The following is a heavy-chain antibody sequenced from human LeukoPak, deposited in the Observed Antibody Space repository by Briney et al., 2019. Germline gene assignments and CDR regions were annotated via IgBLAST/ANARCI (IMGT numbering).Heavy chain of an antibody. CDR3: AKVTAVAARRGNIDY. D-gene: IGHD6-19*01. V-gene: IGHV3-23*01. J-gene: IGHJ4*02. CDR2: ISGSGGST. CDR1: GFTFSSHA. Sequence: GGSLRLSCAASGFTFSSHAMNWVRQAPGKGLEWVSAISGSGGSTYYADSVKGRFTISRDNSKNTLYVQMNSLRAEDTAIYYCAKVTAVAARRGNIDYWGQGTLVTVSS.